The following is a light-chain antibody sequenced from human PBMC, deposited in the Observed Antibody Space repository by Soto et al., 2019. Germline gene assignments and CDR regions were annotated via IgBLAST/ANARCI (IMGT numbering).Light chain of an antibody. CDR1: QSVGSQ. CDR2: GAS. J-gene: IGKJ2*01. V-gene: IGKV3-15*01. CDR3: QQYNDWPYT. Sequence: EIVMRQSPATLSVSPAERATLSCRASQSVGSQLAWYRQRPGQAPRLLIYGASTRPTGIPARFSGSGSGTEFTLTISSLQAEDFAIYYCQQYNDWPYTFGQGTKLELK.